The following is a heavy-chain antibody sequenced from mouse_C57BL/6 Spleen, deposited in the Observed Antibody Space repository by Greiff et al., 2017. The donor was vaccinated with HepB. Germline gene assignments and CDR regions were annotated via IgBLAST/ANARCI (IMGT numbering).Heavy chain of an antibody. CDR3: ARSYDGFAY. J-gene: IGHJ3*01. D-gene: IGHD2-3*01. V-gene: IGHV1-81*01. CDR1: GYTFTSYG. Sequence: VKLMESGAELARPGASVKLSCKASGYTFTSYGISWVKQSTGQGLEWIGEIYPRSGNTYYNEKFKGKATLTADKSSSTAYMELRSLTSEDSAVYFCARSYDGFAYWGQGTLVTVSA. CDR2: IYPRSGNT.